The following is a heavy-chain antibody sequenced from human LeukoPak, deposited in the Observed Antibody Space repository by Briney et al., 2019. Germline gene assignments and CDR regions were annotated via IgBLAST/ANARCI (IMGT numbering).Heavy chain of an antibody. Sequence: ASVKVSCKASGYTFTSYDINWVRQATGQGLEWMGWMNPNSGNTGYAQKFQGRVTITADKSTSTAYMELSSLRSEDTAVYYCAREVVTTNRNWFDPWGQGTLVTVSS. D-gene: IGHD4-11*01. CDR2: MNPNSGNT. J-gene: IGHJ5*02. V-gene: IGHV1-8*01. CDR3: AREVVTTNRNWFDP. CDR1: GYTFTSYD.